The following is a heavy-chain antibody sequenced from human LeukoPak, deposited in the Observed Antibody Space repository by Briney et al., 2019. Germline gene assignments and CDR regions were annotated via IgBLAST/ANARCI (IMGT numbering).Heavy chain of an antibody. J-gene: IGHJ3*02. CDR3: ITDPGAWQPI. V-gene: IGHV3-15*01. CDR2: IKSKTDGETI. CDR1: GLTFSNAW. Sequence: GGSLRLSCAASGLTFSNAWMSWDRQAPGKGLEWIGRIKSKTDGETIDYAAPVKGRFTISRDDAKNTLYLQMNRLNIDDTAVYYCITDPGAWQPIWGRGTMVAVSS. D-gene: IGHD3-10*01.